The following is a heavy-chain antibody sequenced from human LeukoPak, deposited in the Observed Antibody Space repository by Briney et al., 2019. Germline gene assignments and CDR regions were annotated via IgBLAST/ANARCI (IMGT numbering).Heavy chain of an antibody. J-gene: IGHJ3*02. D-gene: IGHD3-16*01. Sequence: GGSLRLSCAASGFTFSSYSMNWVRQAPGKGLEWVSSIRGTGGSSYYADSVKGRFTISRDNFKNTLYLQMNSLRAEDTAVYYCAKDPHDDYVDAFDIWGQGTMVTVSS. V-gene: IGHV3-23*01. CDR3: AKDPHDDYVDAFDI. CDR2: IRGTGGSS. CDR1: GFTFSSYS.